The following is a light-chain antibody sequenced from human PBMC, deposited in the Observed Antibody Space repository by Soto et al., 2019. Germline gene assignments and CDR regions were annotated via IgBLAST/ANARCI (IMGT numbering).Light chain of an antibody. J-gene: IGKJ3*01. CDR2: GAS. CDR1: QSVGSN. Sequence: EIVMTQSPATLSVSPGERATLSCRASQSVGSNLAWYQQKPGQAPRLLIYGASTRATGIPARFSGSGSGTEFTLTISSLQSEDFAVYYRQQYNNWPPFTFGPGTKVDIK. V-gene: IGKV3-15*01. CDR3: QQYNNWPPFT.